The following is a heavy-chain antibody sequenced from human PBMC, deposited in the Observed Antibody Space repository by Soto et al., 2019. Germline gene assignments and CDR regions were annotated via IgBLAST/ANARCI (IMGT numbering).Heavy chain of an antibody. V-gene: IGHV3-23*01. J-gene: IGHJ3*02. CDR3: AKPFWFGGNSALDI. Sequence: GGSLRLSCAASGFTFSSYAMSWVRQAPGKGLEWVSAISGSGGSTYYSDSVKGRFTISRDNSKNTLYLQMNSLRAEDTAVYYCAKPFWFGGNSALDIWGHGTMVTVSS. CDR1: GFTFSSYA. D-gene: IGHD2-21*02. CDR2: ISGSGGST.